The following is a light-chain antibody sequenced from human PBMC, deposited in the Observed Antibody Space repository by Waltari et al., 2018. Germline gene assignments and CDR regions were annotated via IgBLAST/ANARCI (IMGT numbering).Light chain of an antibody. J-gene: IGKJ1*01. CDR3: QMYVRLPVT. V-gene: IGKV3-20*01. Sequence: SWRASHSVGRALAWYQQKSGQAPRLLIYDASSRATGISDKFSGSGSGTDFSLTISRVEPEDFAVYFCQMYVRLPVTFGQGTKVEVK. CDR2: DAS. CDR1: HSVGRA.